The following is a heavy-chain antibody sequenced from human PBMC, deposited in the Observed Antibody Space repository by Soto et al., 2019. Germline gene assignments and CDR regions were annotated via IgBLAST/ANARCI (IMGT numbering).Heavy chain of an antibody. CDR3: AKLLGLSGSHGVYYYYGMDV. J-gene: IGHJ6*02. CDR1: GFTFSSYA. Sequence: GGSLRLSCAASGFTFSSYAMSLVRQAPGKGLEWVSAISGSGGSTYYADSVKGRFTISRDNSKNTLYLQMNSLRAEDTAVYYCAKLLGLSGSHGVYYYYGMDVWGQGTTVTVSS. CDR2: ISGSGGST. V-gene: IGHV3-23*01. D-gene: IGHD1-26*01.